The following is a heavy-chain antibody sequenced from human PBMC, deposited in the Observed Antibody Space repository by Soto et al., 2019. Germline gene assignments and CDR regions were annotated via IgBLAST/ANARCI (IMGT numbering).Heavy chain of an antibody. CDR3: ARIQTGGYSFYGMDV. J-gene: IGHJ6*02. Sequence: SGPTLVNPTHTLTLTCTFSGFSLSTSGMCVSWIRQPPGKALEWLALIDWDDDKYYSTSLKTRLTISKDTSKNQVVLTMTNMDPVDTATYYCARIQTGGYSFYGMDVWGQGTTVTVSS. D-gene: IGHD5-18*01. CDR2: IDWDDDK. CDR1: GFSLSTSGMC. V-gene: IGHV2-70*01.